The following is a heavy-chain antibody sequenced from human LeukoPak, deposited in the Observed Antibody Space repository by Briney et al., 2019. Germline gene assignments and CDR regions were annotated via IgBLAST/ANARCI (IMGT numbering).Heavy chain of an antibody. J-gene: IGHJ3*02. CDR3: ARGAPSYYDTSMKAFDI. CDR2: IYSGGST. V-gene: IGHV3-53*01. Sequence: GGSLRLSCAASGFTVSSNYMSWVRQVPGKGLEWVSVIYSGGSTYYADSVKGRFTISRDNSKNTLYLQMNSLRAEDTAVYYCARGAPSYYDTSMKAFDIWGQGTMVTVSS. CDR1: GFTVSSNY. D-gene: IGHD3-22*01.